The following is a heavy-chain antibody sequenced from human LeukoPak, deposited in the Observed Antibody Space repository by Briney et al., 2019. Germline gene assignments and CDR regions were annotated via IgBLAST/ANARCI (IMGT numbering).Heavy chain of an antibody. Sequence: SETLSLTCTVSGGSISSYYWSWIRQPPGKGLEWIGYIYYSGSTNYNPSLKSRVTISVDTSENQFSLKLSSVTAADTAVYYCARDRSGWYAWFDPWGQGTLVTVSS. J-gene: IGHJ5*02. D-gene: IGHD6-19*01. CDR2: IYYSGST. CDR3: ARDRSGWYAWFDP. CDR1: GGSISSYY. V-gene: IGHV4-59*01.